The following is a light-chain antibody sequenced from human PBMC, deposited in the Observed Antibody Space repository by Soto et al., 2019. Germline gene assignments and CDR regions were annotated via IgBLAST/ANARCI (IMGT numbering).Light chain of an antibody. CDR2: DAS. V-gene: IGKV3-11*01. CDR3: QQRSNWPYT. Sequence: EIVLTQSPATLSSSPGERATLSCRASQSVSSYLAWYQQKPGQAPRLLIYDASNRATGIPARFSGSGSGTDFTLTISSLEPEDCAVYYCQQRSNWPYTFGQGTKLEIK. J-gene: IGKJ2*01. CDR1: QSVSSY.